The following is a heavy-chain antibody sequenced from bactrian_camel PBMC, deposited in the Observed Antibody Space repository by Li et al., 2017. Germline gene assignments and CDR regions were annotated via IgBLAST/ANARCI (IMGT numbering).Heavy chain of an antibody. J-gene: IGHJ4*01. CDR1: GSTYRPNC. D-gene: IGHD3*01. Sequence: HVQLVESGGGSVQPGGSLKLSCEVTGSTYRPNCMGWFRQGAGKGREGVASMFTGGGAIVTDRSVRGRFTITYDNAKNTAYLQMNDLKPGDTAVYHCAASSDSYCTGRLPPWPSHTTGRGTQVTVS. CDR2: MFTGGGAI. V-gene: IGHV3S1*01.